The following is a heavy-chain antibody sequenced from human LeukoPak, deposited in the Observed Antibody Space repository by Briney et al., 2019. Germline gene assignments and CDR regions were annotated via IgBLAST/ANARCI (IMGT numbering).Heavy chain of an antibody. CDR3: AKNLDSNSYHTDDAFDI. D-gene: IGHD3-22*01. Sequence: PGGSLRLSCAASGFTFNTYAMNWVRQAPGKGLEWVSVISVSGYSTYYADSVKGRFTISRDNSKNTLHLQMHSLRAEDTAVYYCAKNLDSNSYHTDDAFDIWGHGTVVTVSS. V-gene: IGHV3-23*01. CDR2: ISVSGYST. J-gene: IGHJ3*02. CDR1: GFTFNTYA.